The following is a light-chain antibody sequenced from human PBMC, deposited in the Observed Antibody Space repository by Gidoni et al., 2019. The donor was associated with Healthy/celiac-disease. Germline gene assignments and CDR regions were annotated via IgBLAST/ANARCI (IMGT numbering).Light chain of an antibody. CDR2: AVS. CDR3: SSYTSSSTFWV. J-gene: IGLJ3*02. Sequence: QSALTQPASVSGSPGPSITISCTGTSSDVGGYNYVSWYQQHPGKAPKLMIYAVSNRPSGVSNRFSGSKSGNTASLTISGLQAEDEADYYCSSYTSSSTFWVFGGGTKLTVL. V-gene: IGLV2-14*01. CDR1: SSDVGGYNY.